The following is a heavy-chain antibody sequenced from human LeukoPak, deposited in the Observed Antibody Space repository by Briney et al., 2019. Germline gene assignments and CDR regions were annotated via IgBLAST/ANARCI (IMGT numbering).Heavy chain of an antibody. V-gene: IGHV3-7*01. CDR2: IKQDGSEK. CDR3: ARVTSMVRGVIAHYYYYGMDV. CDR1: GFTFSSYW. J-gene: IGHJ6*02. Sequence: GGSLRLSCAASGFTFSSYWMSWVRLAPGKGLEWVANIKQDGSEKYYVDSVKGRFTISRDNAKNSLYLQMNSLRAEDTAVYYCARVTSMVRGVIAHYYYYGMDVWGQGTTVTVSS. D-gene: IGHD3-10*01.